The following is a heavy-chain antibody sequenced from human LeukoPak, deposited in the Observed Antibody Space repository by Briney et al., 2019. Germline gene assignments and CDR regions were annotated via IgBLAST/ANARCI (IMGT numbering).Heavy chain of an antibody. J-gene: IGHJ5*02. V-gene: IGHV1-2*02. Sequence: ASVKVSCKASGYTFTGYYMHWVRQAPGQGLEWMGWINPNSGGTNYAQKFQGRVTMTRDTSISTAYMELSRLRSDDTAVYYCARDSPYDSSGYYSRSLSYNWFDPWGQGTLVTVSS. D-gene: IGHD3-22*01. CDR3: ARDSPYDSSGYYSRSLSYNWFDP. CDR2: INPNSGGT. CDR1: GYTFTGYY.